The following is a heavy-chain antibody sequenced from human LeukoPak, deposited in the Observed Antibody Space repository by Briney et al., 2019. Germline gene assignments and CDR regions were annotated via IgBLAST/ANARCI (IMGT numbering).Heavy chain of an antibody. CDR2: ISSGSSTI. CDR3: ARDIYGSGSYYRYFDY. D-gene: IGHD3-10*01. V-gene: IGHV3-48*01. Sequence: GGSLRPSCAASGFTFKSYSRNWFRQAPGKGLNGVSSISSGSSTIYYADSVKGRFTISRDNAKNSLYLQMNSLRAEDTAFYYCARDIYGSGSYYRYFDYWGQGTLVTVSS. J-gene: IGHJ4*02. CDR1: GFTFKSYS.